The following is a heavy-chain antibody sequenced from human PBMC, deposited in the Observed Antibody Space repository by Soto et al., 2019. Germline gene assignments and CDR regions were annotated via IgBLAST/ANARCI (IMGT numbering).Heavy chain of an antibody. CDR3: ERNPMTTVTTIYYYGMDV. D-gene: IGHD4-17*01. J-gene: IGHJ6*02. Sequence: QVQLVQSGAEVKKPGSSVKVSCKASGGTFSSYAISWVRQAPGQGLEWMGGIIPIFGTANYAQKFQGRVTITADESTSTAYMELSSLRSEDTAMYYCERNPMTTVTTIYYYGMDVWGQGTTVTVS. V-gene: IGHV1-69*12. CDR1: GGTFSSYA. CDR2: IIPIFGTA.